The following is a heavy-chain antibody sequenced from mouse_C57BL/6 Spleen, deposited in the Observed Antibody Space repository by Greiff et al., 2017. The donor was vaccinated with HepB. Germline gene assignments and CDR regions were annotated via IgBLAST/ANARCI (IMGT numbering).Heavy chain of an antibody. Sequence: QVQLQQPGAELVRPGSSVKLSCKASGYTFTSYWMHWVQQRPIQGLEWIGNIDPSDSETHYNQKFKDKATLTVDKSSSTAYMQLRSLTSEDSAVYYCARSRSYYYGNSYFDDWGQGTTLTVSS. CDR2: IDPSDSET. V-gene: IGHV1-52*01. D-gene: IGHD1-1*01. CDR1: GYTFTSYW. CDR3: ARSRSYYYGNSYFDD. J-gene: IGHJ2*01.